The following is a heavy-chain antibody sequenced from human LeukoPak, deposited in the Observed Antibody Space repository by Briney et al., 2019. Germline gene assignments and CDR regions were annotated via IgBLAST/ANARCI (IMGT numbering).Heavy chain of an antibody. CDR1: GFTFSSYA. CDR3: ARSLGYCSSTSCHAFDI. V-gene: IGHV3-30-3*01. Sequence: GGSLRLSCAASGFTFSSYAMHWVRQAPGKGLEWVAVISYDGSNKYYADSVKGRFTISRDNSKNTLYLQMNSLRAEDTAVYYCARSLGYCSSTSCHAFDIWGQGTMVTVSS. CDR2: ISYDGSNK. D-gene: IGHD2-2*01. J-gene: IGHJ3*02.